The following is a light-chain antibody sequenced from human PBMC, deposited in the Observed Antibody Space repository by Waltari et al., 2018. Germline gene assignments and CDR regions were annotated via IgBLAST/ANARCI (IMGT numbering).Light chain of an antibody. CDR2: GAS. CDR3: HQYGNSPFT. CDR1: QSVSSSH. V-gene: IGKV3-20*01. Sequence: EIVLTQSPGTLSLSPGERVTLSCKARQSVSSSHLAWFQQKPGQTPRLLIYGASTRASGIPDRFSGSGSGTDFTLTINRLQPEDFAVYSCHQYGNSPFTFGQGTRLGIK. J-gene: IGKJ5*01.